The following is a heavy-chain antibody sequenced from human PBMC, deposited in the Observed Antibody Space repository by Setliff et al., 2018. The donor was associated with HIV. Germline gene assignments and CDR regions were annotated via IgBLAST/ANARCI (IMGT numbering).Heavy chain of an antibody. CDR3: ARGVLITKRVTQTGGYYYYTDV. Sequence: PSETLSLTCAVSGYSIRDNFFWGWVRQPPGKGLEWIGSIFYTGTTYYNPSLKSRVTLSLDTSKNQFSLELTSVTAADTAVYYCARGVLITKRVTQTGGYYYYTDVWGKGTTVTVSS. CDR2: IFYTGTT. V-gene: IGHV4-38-2*01. J-gene: IGHJ6*03. CDR1: GYSIRDNFF. D-gene: IGHD2-21*02.